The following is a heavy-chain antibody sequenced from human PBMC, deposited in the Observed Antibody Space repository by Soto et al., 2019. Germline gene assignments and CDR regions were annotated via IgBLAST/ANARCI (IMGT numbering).Heavy chain of an antibody. D-gene: IGHD6-6*01. CDR2: INPNSGGT. Sequence: QVQLVQSGAEVKKPGASVKVSCKASGYTFNGYYMHWVRQAPGQGLEWMGWINPNSGGTNYAQKFQGRVTMTRDTSISTAYMELSRLRSDDTAVYYCARETFEYSSSSGVFDYWGQGTLVTVSS. CDR1: GYTFNGYY. CDR3: ARETFEYSSSSGVFDY. J-gene: IGHJ4*02. V-gene: IGHV1-2*02.